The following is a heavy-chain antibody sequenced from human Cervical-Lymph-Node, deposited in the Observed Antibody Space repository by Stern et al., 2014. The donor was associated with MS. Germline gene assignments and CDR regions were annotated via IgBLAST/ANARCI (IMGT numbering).Heavy chain of an antibody. Sequence: VQLVESGGGVDQPGRSLRLYCEASGFSFRSYGMHWVRQAPGKGLEWVAVIWYDGSNKYYADSVKGRFTISRDNSKNTLYLQMNSLRAEDTAVYYCARAVAERGYYFDYWGQGTLVTVSS. J-gene: IGHJ4*02. V-gene: IGHV3-33*01. D-gene: IGHD6-19*01. CDR3: ARAVAERGYYFDY. CDR2: IWYDGSNK. CDR1: GFSFRSYG.